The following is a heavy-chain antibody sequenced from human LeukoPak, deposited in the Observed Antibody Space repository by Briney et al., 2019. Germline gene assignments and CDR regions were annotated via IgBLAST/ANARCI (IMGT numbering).Heavy chain of an antibody. Sequence: SETLSLTCTVSGGSITSSFYWSWIRQSPGKGLEWIGYIYNSGGTKYNPSLKSRVTISLDTSKNQFSLKLSSVTAADTAVYYCARDPLFDYDSSGYYRFDFWGQGTLVTVSS. CDR1: GGSITSSFY. D-gene: IGHD3-22*01. V-gene: IGHV4-59*12. CDR3: ARDPLFDYDSSGYYRFDF. CDR2: IYNSGGT. J-gene: IGHJ4*02.